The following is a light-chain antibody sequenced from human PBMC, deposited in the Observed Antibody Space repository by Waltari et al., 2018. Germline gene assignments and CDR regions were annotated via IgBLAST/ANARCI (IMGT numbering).Light chain of an antibody. CDR1: SSNTGAGHD. CDR3: QSYDSTLGGSVV. J-gene: IGLJ2*01. CDR2: GTY. V-gene: IGLV1-40*01. Sequence: HSVLTQPPSVSGAPGQRVTISCTGTSSNTGAGHDAHWYQPFPGTAPKLLIYGTYNRPSGVPGRFSGSQSGTSASLAITDLQADDEAEYYCQSYDSTLGGSVVFGGGTKLTVL.